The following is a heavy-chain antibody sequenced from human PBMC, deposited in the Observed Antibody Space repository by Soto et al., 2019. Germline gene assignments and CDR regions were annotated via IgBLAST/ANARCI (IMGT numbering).Heavy chain of an antibody. CDR3: VHRSSGSHLAS. J-gene: IGHJ4*02. CDR1: GFSLTSNGMC. V-gene: IGHV2-5*02. Sequence: QITLRESGPTLVQPTQTLTLTCTFSGFSLTSNGMCVGWIRQPPGKALEWIALIYWDDDKRSSPSLRSRLTITNDTSKNQVVLTMTDMDPVHTATYYCVHRSSGSHLASWGQGTLVTVSS. CDR2: IYWDDDK. D-gene: IGHD1-26*01.